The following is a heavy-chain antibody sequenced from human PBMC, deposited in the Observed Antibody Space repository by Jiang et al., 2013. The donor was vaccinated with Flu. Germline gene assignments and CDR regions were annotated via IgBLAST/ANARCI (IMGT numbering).Heavy chain of an antibody. CDR1: GGSISSGSFY. V-gene: IGHV4-31*03. D-gene: IGHD3-16*01. J-gene: IGHJ3*02. CDR2: IYSSGSS. CDR3: ARDHDYVWGSPDAFDI. Sequence: GLVKPSQTLSLTCTVSGGSISSGSFYWSWIRQHPGKGLEWIGYIYSSGSSYYNPSLKSRVTISGDTSKNEFSLKLSSVTVADTAVYYCARDHDYVWGSPDAFDIWGQGTMVTVSS.